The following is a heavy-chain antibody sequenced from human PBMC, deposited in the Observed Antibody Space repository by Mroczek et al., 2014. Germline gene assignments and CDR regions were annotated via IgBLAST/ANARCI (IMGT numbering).Heavy chain of an antibody. J-gene: IGHJ5*02. V-gene: IGHV4-34*01. D-gene: IGHD1-26*01. Sequence: QVQLQQWGAGLLKPSETLSLTCAVYGGSFSGYYWSWIRQPPGKGLEWIGEINHSGSTNYNPSLKSRVTISVDTSKNQFSLKLSSVTAADTAVYYCARARASRRSGSYSGARFGPWGQGNPGHRLL. CDR1: GGSFSGYY. CDR3: ARARASRRSGSYSGARFGP. CDR2: INHSGST.